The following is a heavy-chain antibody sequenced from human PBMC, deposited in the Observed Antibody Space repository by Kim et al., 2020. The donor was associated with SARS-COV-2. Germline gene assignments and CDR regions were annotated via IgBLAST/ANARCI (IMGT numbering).Heavy chain of an antibody. D-gene: IGHD2-15*01. CDR2: IIPKFGSG. V-gene: IGHV1-69*13. Sequence: SVKVSCKAPRGTFINYGISWVRQAPGQGLEWMVGIIPKFGSGQYAQQFKGRVTITADEPSSTAYMELSSLKPDDTAKYYCAKAGSVHFYEMDVWGQGTMVDVSS. CDR3: AKAGSVHFYEMDV. CDR1: RGTFINYG. J-gene: IGHJ6*02.